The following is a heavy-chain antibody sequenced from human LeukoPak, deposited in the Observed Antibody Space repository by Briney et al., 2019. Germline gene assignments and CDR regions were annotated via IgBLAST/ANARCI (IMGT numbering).Heavy chain of an antibody. CDR2: ISETGDRT. Sequence: LPGGSLRLSCAASGFPFSSYAMNWVRQAPGKGLEWVSAISETGDRTHYADSVKGRLTVSRDNPKDTLYLQMDSLRAEDTAVYYCAKQFVDIWGQGTLVTVSS. J-gene: IGHJ5*02. D-gene: IGHD5-24*01. CDR3: AKQFVDI. CDR1: GFPFSSYA. V-gene: IGHV3-23*01.